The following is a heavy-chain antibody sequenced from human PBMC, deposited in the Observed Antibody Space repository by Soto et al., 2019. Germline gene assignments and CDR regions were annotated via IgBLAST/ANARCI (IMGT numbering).Heavy chain of an antibody. D-gene: IGHD2-2*01. CDR1: GGSIRSGGYY. CDR2: IYYSGST. J-gene: IGHJ4*02. V-gene: IGHV4-31*03. Sequence: QVQLQESGPGLVKPSQTLSLTCTVSGGSIRSGGYYWSWTRQHPGTALEWIGYIYYSGSTHYNPSLRGRVTTSADTSKNQCSLKLSSVTAADTAVYYCARYSHQPTDPLWGQGTLVTVSS. CDR3: ARYSHQPTDPL.